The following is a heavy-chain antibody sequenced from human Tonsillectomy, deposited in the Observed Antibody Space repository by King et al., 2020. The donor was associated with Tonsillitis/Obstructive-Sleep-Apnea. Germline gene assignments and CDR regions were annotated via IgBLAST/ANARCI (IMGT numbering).Heavy chain of an antibody. CDR1: GFTFDDYA. CDR2: LSWNTGSI. CDR3: AKDPSSLPYYYYSMVV. J-gene: IGHJ6*03. Sequence: QLVQSGGGLVQPGRSLRLSCAASGFTFDDYAMHWVRQAPGKGLEWGSGLSWNTGSIHYADSVKGRFTISRDNAKNSLYLQMDSLRTEDTALYYRAKDPSSLPYYYYSMVVWGNGTPVTVSS. D-gene: IGHD6-13*01. V-gene: IGHV3-9*01.